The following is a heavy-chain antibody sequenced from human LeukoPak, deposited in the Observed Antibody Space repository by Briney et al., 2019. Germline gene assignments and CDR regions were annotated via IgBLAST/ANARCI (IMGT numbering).Heavy chain of an antibody. J-gene: IGHJ4*02. Sequence: QPKGSLRLSCAASGFTFSSYAMSWVRQAPGKGLEWVSAISGSGGSTYYADSVKGRFTISRDNSKNTLYLQMNSLRAEDTAVYYCAKPPYSSSWFPFDYWGQGTLVTVSS. CDR1: GFTFSSYA. D-gene: IGHD6-13*01. CDR2: ISGSGGST. V-gene: IGHV3-23*01. CDR3: AKPPYSSSWFPFDY.